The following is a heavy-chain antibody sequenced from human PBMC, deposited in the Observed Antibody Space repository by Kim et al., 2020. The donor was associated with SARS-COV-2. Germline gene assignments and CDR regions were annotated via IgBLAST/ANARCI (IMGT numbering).Heavy chain of an antibody. V-gene: IGHV4-38-2*02. Sequence: SETLSLTCTVSGYSISSGYYWGWIRQPPGKGLEWIGSIYHSGSTYYNPSLKSRVTISVDTSKNQFSLKLSSVTAADTAVYYCARDPLLLWFGELPRAFDIWGQGTMVTVSS. D-gene: IGHD3-10*01. CDR3: ARDPLLLWFGELPRAFDI. J-gene: IGHJ3*02. CDR1: GYSISSGYY. CDR2: IYHSGST.